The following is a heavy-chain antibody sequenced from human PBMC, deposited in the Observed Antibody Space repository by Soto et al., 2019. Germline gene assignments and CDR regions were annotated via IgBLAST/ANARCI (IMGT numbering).Heavy chain of an antibody. J-gene: IGHJ5*02. D-gene: IGHD3-10*01. CDR1: GFTFSSYA. V-gene: IGHV3-30-3*01. CDR3: ARAHYYYGSGSPGGFDP. CDR2: ISYDGSNK. Sequence: GGSLRLSCAASGFTFSSYAMHWVRQAPGKGLEWVAVISYDGSNKYYADSVRGRFTVSRDNSKSTLYLQMNSLTAEDTAVYYCARAHYYYGSGSPGGFDPWGQGTLVTVSS.